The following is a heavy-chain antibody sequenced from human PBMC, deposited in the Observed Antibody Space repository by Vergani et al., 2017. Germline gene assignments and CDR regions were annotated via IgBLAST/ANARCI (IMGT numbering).Heavy chain of an antibody. Sequence: QVQLQESGPGLVKPSETLSLTCTVSGYSISSGYYWGWIRQPLGKGLEWIGSIYHSGSTYYNPSLKSRVTISVDTSKNQFSLKLSSVTAADTAVYYCAREPTDYGGNSGWFDPWGQGTLVTVSS. CDR2: IYHSGST. V-gene: IGHV4-38-2*02. CDR1: GYSISSGYY. J-gene: IGHJ5*02. D-gene: IGHD4-23*01. CDR3: AREPTDYGGNSGWFDP.